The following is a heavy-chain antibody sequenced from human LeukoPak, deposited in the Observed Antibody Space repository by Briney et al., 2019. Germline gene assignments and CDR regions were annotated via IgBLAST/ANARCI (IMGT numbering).Heavy chain of an antibody. Sequence: PSETLSLTCTVSGGSISSGGYYWSWIRQHPGKGLEWIGYIYYSGSTYYNLSLKSRVTISVDTSKNQFSLKLSSVTAADTAVYYCARDCSRSNYDSSGYYPAGFDPWGQGTLVTVSS. CDR1: GGSISSGGYY. D-gene: IGHD3-22*01. V-gene: IGHV4-31*03. J-gene: IGHJ5*02. CDR2: IYYSGST. CDR3: ARDCSRSNYDSSGYYPAGFDP.